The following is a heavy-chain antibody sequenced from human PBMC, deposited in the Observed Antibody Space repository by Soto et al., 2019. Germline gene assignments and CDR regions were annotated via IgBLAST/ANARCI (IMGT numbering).Heavy chain of an antibody. CDR2: ISSSGSTI. J-gene: IGHJ3*02. D-gene: IGHD4-17*01. V-gene: IGHV3-11*01. CDR1: GFTFSDYY. Sequence: QVQLVESGESLVKPGGSLRLSCGASGFTFSDYYMSWIRQAPRKRLEWVSYISSSGSTIYYADSVKCRFTISRDNAKNSLYLQMNSLRAEDTAVYYCASAYYGDGAFYIWGQGTMVTVS. CDR3: ASAYYGDGAFYI.